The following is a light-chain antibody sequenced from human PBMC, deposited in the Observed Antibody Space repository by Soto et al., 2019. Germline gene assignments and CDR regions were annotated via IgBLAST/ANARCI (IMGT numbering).Light chain of an antibody. CDR1: SSDVGGYNY. Sequence: QSVLTQPASVSGSPGQSITISCSGTSSDVGGYNYVSWYRHHPGKAPKLMIYDVSNRPSGASNRFSGSKSGNTASLTISGLQPEDEADYYCSSYTTSNTRQIVFGTGTKVTVL. J-gene: IGLJ1*01. CDR3: SSYTTSNTRQIV. V-gene: IGLV2-14*03. CDR2: DVS.